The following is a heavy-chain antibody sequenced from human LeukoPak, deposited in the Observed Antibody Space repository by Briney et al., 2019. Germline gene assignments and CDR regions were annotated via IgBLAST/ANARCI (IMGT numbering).Heavy chain of an antibody. D-gene: IGHD3-3*01. CDR2: IYHSGSI. CDR3: ARVATIFGVVFDY. Sequence: PSETLSLTCAVSGGSISSGGYSWSWIRQPPGKGLEWIGYIYHSGSIYYNPSLKSRVTISVDRSKNQFSLKLSSATAADTAVYYCARVATIFGVVFDYWGQGTLVTVSS. J-gene: IGHJ4*02. CDR1: GGSISSGGYS. V-gene: IGHV4-30-2*01.